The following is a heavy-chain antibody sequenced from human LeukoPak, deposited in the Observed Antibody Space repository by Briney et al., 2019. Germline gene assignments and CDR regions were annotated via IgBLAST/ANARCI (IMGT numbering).Heavy chain of an antibody. J-gene: IGHJ6*03. V-gene: IGHV4-4*07. CDR2: IYVSGRI. D-gene: IGHD4-17*01. Sequence: SETLSLTCSVSGGSISNLYLSWIRQPAGKGLEWIGRIYVSGRIDYNPSLRSRVTISVDTSKNQFSLKLSSVTAADTAVYYCARSYGDYYYYMDVWGKGTTVTVSS. CDR1: GGSISNLY. CDR3: ARSYGDYYYYMDV.